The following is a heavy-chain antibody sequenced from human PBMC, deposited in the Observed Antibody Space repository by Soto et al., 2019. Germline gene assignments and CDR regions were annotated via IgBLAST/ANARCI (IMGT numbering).Heavy chain of an antibody. Sequence: QVQLVQSGAEVKKPGSSVKVSCKASGGTFSSYAISWVRQAPGQGLEWMGGIIPIFGTANYAQKFQGRVTITADESTSTDYMELSSLRSEDTAVYYCARGITMIVVGGGGYYFDYWGQGTLVTVSS. D-gene: IGHD3-22*01. J-gene: IGHJ4*02. V-gene: IGHV1-69*12. CDR3: ARGITMIVVGGGGYYFDY. CDR2: IIPIFGTA. CDR1: GGTFSSYA.